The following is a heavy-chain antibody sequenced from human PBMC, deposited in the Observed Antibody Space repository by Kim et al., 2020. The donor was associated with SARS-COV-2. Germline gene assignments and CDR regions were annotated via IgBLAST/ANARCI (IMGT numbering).Heavy chain of an antibody. CDR2: IIPIYGPG. CDR3: ARDGGPGAIATSGAGWFGP. J-gene: IGHJ5*02. V-gene: IGHV1-69*13. Sequence: SVKVSCRSSGGPFNAYPLSWVRQAPGRGLEWMGGIIPIYGPGDYPQKFQGRVTITADETTKTIYMELTNLTSEDTAVYFCARDGGPGAIATSGAGWFGP. CDR1: GGPFNAYP. D-gene: IGHD2-21*01.